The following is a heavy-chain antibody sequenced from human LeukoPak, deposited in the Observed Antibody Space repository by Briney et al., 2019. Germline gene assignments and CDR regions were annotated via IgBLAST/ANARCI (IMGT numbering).Heavy chain of an antibody. V-gene: IGHV4-61*08. D-gene: IGHD1-1*01. CDR3: ARPVPSRLGWFDP. CDR1: GGSISSGGYY. J-gene: IGHJ5*02. CDR2: IYYSGST. Sequence: SETLSLTCAVSGGSISSGGYYWSWIRQPPGKGLEWIGYIYYSGSTSYNPSLKSRVTISVDTSKNQFSLKLSSVTAADTAVYYCARPVPSRLGWFDPWGQGTLVTVSS.